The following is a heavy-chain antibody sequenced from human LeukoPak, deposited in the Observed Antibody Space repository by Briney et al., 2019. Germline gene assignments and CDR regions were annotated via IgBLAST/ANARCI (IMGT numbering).Heavy chain of an antibody. CDR2: IYHSGST. CDR1: GGSISSGGYS. V-gene: IGHV4-30-2*01. Sequence: SQTLSLTCAVSGGSISSGGYSWSWIRQPPGKGLEWIGYIYHSGSTYYNPSLKSRVTISVDRSKNQFSLKLSSVTAADTAVYYCARGGYCSSTSCWLSPRVGGFDPWGQGTLVTVSS. J-gene: IGHJ5*02. CDR3: ARGGYCSSTSCWLSPRVGGFDP. D-gene: IGHD2-2*01.